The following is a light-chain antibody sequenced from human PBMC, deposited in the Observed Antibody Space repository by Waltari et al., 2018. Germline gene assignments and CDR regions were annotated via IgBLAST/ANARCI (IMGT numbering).Light chain of an antibody. V-gene: IGLV2-14*03. J-gene: IGLJ1*01. Sequence: QSALTQPASVSGSPGQSLTISCPGTSPDVGDYDWVSWYQQHPGKAPKVVIFDVSYRPSGVSNRFSGSKSGNTASLTISGLQAEDEADYYCTSYTSRHSLVFGTGTKVTVL. CDR3: TSYTSRHSLV. CDR2: DVS. CDR1: SPDVGDYDW.